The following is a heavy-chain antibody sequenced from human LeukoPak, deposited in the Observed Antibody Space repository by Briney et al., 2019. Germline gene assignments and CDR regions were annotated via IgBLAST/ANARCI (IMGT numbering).Heavy chain of an antibody. D-gene: IGHD6-6*01. CDR1: GGTFSSYA. Sequence: GPSVKVSCKASGGTFSSYAISWVRHAPGQGLEWMGGIIPIVGTANYAQKFQGRVTITADESTSTAYMELSSLRSEDTAVYYCARGGCSSSTPFDYWGQGTLVTVSS. J-gene: IGHJ4*02. CDR2: IIPIVGTA. V-gene: IGHV1-69*01. CDR3: ARGGCSSSTPFDY.